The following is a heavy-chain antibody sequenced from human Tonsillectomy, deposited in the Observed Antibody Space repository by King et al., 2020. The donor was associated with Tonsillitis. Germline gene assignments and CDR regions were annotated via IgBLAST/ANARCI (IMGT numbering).Heavy chain of an antibody. J-gene: IGHJ6*02. V-gene: IGHV3-23*04. CDR3: AKGHQLPDYYYYGMDV. Sequence: LVESGGGLVQPGGSLRLSCAASGFTFSSYAMSWVRQAPGKGLEWVSAISGSGGSTYYADSVKGRFTISRDNSKNTLYLQMNSLRAEDTAVYYCAKGHQLPDYYYYGMDVWGQGTTVTVSS. CDR2: ISGSGGST. D-gene: IGHD2-2*01. CDR1: GFTFSSYA.